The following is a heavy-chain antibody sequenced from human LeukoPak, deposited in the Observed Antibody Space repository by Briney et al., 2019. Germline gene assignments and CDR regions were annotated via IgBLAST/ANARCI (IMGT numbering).Heavy chain of an antibody. Sequence: GASVKVSCTASGYTFTSYYMHWVRQAPGQGLEWMGIINPSGGSTSYAQKFQGRVTMTRDTSTSTVYMELSSLRSEDTAVYYCAKGLIVGATKDAFDIWGQGTMVTASS. CDR1: GYTFTSYY. CDR2: INPSGGST. V-gene: IGHV1-46*03. J-gene: IGHJ3*02. CDR3: AKGLIVGATKDAFDI. D-gene: IGHD1-26*01.